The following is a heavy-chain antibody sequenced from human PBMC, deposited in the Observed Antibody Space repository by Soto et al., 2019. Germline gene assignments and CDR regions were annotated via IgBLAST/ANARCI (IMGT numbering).Heavy chain of an antibody. CDR2: INAGNGNT. D-gene: IGHD3-22*01. CDR1: GYTFTSYA. J-gene: IGHJ4*02. Sequence: ASVKVSCKASGYTFTSYAMHWVRQAPGQRLEWMGWINAGNGNTKYSQKFQGRVTITRDTSASTAYMELSSLRSEDTAVYYCARLGDSSGYYYPDFNYWGQGTLVTVSS. CDR3: ARLGDSSGYYYPDFNY. V-gene: IGHV1-3*01.